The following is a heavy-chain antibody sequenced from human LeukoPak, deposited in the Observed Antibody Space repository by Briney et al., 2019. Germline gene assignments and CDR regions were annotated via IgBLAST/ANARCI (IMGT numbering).Heavy chain of an antibody. CDR2: IKQDGSEK. CDR3: ARVFYGSGSYPFDY. J-gene: IGHJ4*02. Sequence: PGGSLRLSCAASGFIFSTYWMSWVRQAPGKGLEWVANIKQDGSEKYYVDSVKGRFTISRDNAKNSLDLQMNSLRAEDTAVYYCARVFYGSGSYPFDYWGQGILVTVSS. V-gene: IGHV3-7*01. CDR1: GFIFSTYW. D-gene: IGHD3-10*01.